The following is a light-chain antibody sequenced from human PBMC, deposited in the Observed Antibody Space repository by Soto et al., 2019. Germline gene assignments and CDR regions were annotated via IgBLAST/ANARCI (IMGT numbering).Light chain of an antibody. CDR3: QQYNSYS. Sequence: DIQMTQSPSSLSASVGDRVTITCRASQSISSYLNWYQQKPGNAPRLLIFAASSLQSGVPSRFSGSGSGTDFTLTISSLQPEDFATYYCQQYNSYSFGQGTKVDIK. J-gene: IGKJ1*01. V-gene: IGKV1-39*01. CDR1: QSISSY. CDR2: AAS.